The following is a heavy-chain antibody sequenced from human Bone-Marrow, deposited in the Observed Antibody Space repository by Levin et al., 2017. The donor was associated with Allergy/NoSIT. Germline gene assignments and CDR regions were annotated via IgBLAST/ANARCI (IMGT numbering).Heavy chain of an antibody. V-gene: IGHV3-53*01. D-gene: IGHD6-13*01. CDR3: ARDLGYSSSWSDAFDI. CDR1: GFTVSSNY. Sequence: SCAASGFTVSSNYMSWVRQAPGKGLEWVSVIYSGGSTYYADSVKGRFTISRDNSKNTLYLQMNSLRAEDTAVYYCARDLGYSSSWSDAFDIWGQGTMVTVSS. CDR2: IYSGGST. J-gene: IGHJ3*02.